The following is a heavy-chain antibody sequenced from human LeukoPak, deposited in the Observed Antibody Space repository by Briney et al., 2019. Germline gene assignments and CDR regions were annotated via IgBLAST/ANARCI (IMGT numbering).Heavy chain of an antibody. Sequence: GGSLRLSCAASGFTFSSYWMSWVRRAAGKGLEWVANIKQDGSEKYYVDSVKGRFTISRDNAKNSLYLQMNSLRAEDTAVYYCARGLHDYSNYLDYWGQGTLVTVSS. CDR3: ARGLHDYSNYLDY. J-gene: IGHJ4*02. V-gene: IGHV3-7*01. D-gene: IGHD4-11*01. CDR1: GFTFSSYW. CDR2: IKQDGSEK.